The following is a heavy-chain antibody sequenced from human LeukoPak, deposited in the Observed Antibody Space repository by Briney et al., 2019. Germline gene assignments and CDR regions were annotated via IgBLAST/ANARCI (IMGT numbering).Heavy chain of an antibody. CDR1: GYPFTTGYY. CDR2: ISHSATT. V-gene: IGHV4-38-2*02. Sequence: SETLTLTCTVSGYPFTTGYYWGWLRPSPGTGLGWIGSISHSATTYYNPSLKSRVTIFLDTSKNQFSLKLTSVTAADTAAYYCARVPGSAYHYMDVWGKGTMVTVSS. D-gene: IGHD3-10*01. CDR3: ARVPGSAYHYMDV. J-gene: IGHJ6*03.